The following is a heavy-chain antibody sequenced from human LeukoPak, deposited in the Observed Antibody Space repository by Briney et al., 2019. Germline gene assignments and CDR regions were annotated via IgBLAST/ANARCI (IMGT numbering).Heavy chain of an antibody. CDR3: ARAGYGSGSYFPYYYGMDV. CDR2: IYYSGST. D-gene: IGHD3-10*01. Sequence: SETLSLTCTVSGGSISSYYWSWIRQPPGKGLEWIGYIYYSGSTNYNPSLKSRVTISVDTSKNQFSLKLSSVTAADTAVYYCARAGYGSGSYFPYYYGMDVWGKGTTVTVSS. CDR1: GGSISSYY. J-gene: IGHJ6*04. V-gene: IGHV4-59*01.